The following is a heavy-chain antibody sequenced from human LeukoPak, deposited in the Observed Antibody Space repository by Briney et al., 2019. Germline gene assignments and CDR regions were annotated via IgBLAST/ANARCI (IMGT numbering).Heavy chain of an antibody. V-gene: IGHV3-66*02. Sequence: GGSLRLSCAASGFTFSDYYMSWIRQAPGKGLEWVSVIYSGGSTYYADSVEGRFTISRDNSKNTLYLQMNSLRAEDTAVYYCAKDVRHYYDSSGLSFDYWGQGTLVTVSS. CDR2: IYSGGST. CDR1: GFTFSDYY. D-gene: IGHD3-22*01. J-gene: IGHJ4*02. CDR3: AKDVRHYYDSSGLSFDY.